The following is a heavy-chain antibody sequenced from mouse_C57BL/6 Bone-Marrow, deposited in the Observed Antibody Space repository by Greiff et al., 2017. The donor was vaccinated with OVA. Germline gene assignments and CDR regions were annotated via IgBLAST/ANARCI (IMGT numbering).Heavy chain of an antibody. Sequence: EVKLMESGGGLVKPGGSLKLSCAASGFTFSDYGMHWVRQAPEKGLEWVAYISSGSSTIYYADTVKGRFTISRDNAKNTLFLQMTSLRSEDTAMYYCAKGSSGSYYFDYWGQGTTLTVSS. CDR2: ISSGSSTI. J-gene: IGHJ2*01. CDR1: GFTFSDYG. CDR3: AKGSSGSYYFDY. V-gene: IGHV5-17*01. D-gene: IGHD3-2*02.